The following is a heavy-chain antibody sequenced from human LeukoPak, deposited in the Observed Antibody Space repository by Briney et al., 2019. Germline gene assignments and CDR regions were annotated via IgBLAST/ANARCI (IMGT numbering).Heavy chain of an antibody. Sequence: GGSLRLSCAASEFTLNTYAMSWVRQAPGKGLEWVSCISASAGGTYYADSVKGRFTISRDNSKNTLYLQTNSLRAEDTAVYYCAKDDTTGDQYYYYGMDVWGQGTTVTVSS. CDR1: EFTLNTYA. J-gene: IGHJ6*02. CDR2: ISASAGGT. D-gene: IGHD7-27*01. V-gene: IGHV3-23*01. CDR3: AKDDTTGDQYYYYGMDV.